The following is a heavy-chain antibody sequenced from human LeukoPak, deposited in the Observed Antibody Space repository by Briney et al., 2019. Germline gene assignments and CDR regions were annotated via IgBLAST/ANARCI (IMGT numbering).Heavy chain of an antibody. CDR1: GFTFSRYS. D-gene: IGHD6-13*01. CDR2: ISSSSSTI. Sequence: GGSLRLSCAASGFTFSRYSMNWVRQAPGKGLEWVSYISSSSSTIYYADSVKGRFTISRDNAKNSLYLQMNSLRAEDTAVYYCAREEYSSSWLYYFDYWGQGTLVTVSS. J-gene: IGHJ4*02. CDR3: AREEYSSSWLYYFDY. V-gene: IGHV3-48*01.